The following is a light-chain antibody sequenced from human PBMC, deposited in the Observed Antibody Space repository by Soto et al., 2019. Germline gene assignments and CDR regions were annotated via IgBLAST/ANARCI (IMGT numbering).Light chain of an antibody. CDR3: QQYGGSPWT. CDR2: ATS. J-gene: IGKJ1*01. CDR1: QRISISY. V-gene: IGKV3-20*01. Sequence: ELGFTQSPGTLSWSPGERATLSCRASQRISISYLAWYQQRPGQAPSRLIYATSSSATGIPDRFSGSGSGTDFTLTISRLEPEDFAVYYCQQYGGSPWTFGQGTKVDIK.